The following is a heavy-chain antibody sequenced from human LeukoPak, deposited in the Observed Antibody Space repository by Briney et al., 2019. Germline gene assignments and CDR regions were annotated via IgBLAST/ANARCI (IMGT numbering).Heavy chain of an antibody. CDR2: INQDGSEK. V-gene: IGHV3-7*01. CDR3: VRDFDDYTHDY. J-gene: IGHJ4*02. Sequence: PGGSLRLSCAASGFTFSNYWMSWVRQAPGKGLEWVANINQDGSEKYYVDSVKGRFTISRDNAKNSLYLQMNSLRAEDTAVYYCVRDFDDYTHDYWGQGTLVTVSS. CDR1: GFTFSNYW. D-gene: IGHD4-11*01.